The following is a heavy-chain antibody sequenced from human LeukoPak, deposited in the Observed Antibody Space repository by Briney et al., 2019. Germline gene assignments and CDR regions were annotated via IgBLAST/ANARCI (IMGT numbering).Heavy chain of an antibody. Sequence: SETLSLTCTVSGGSISSYYWSWIRQPPGKGLEWIGYIYYSGSTNYNPSLKSRVTISVDTSKNQFSLKLSSVTAADTAVYYCARDNGSGYDYVRDTWFDPWGQGTLVTVSS. CDR3: ARDNGSGYDYVRDTWFDP. J-gene: IGHJ5*02. CDR1: GGSISSYY. V-gene: IGHV4-59*01. D-gene: IGHD5-12*01. CDR2: IYYSGST.